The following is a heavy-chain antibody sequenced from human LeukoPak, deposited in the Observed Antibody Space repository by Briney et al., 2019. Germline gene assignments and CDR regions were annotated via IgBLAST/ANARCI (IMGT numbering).Heavy chain of an antibody. CDR1: GGSISSGGYY. CDR3: ARAYSSSWANSYYFDY. Sequence: SQTLSLTCTVSGGSISSGGYYWSWIRQHPGKGLEWIGYIYYSGSTYYNPSLKSRVTISVDTSKNQFSLKLSSVTAADTAVYYCARAYSSSWANSYYFDYWGQGTLVTVSS. J-gene: IGHJ4*02. D-gene: IGHD6-13*01. V-gene: IGHV4-31*03. CDR2: IYYSGST.